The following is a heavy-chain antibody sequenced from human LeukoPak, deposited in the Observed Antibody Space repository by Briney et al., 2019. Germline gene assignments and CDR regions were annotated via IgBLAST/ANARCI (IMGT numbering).Heavy chain of an antibody. CDR1: GYSINSAYY. CDR3: AGSTSQNYYYMDV. V-gene: IGHV4-38-2*02. D-gene: IGHD2-2*01. Sequence: PSETLSLTCTVSGYSINSAYYWGWVRQPPGKGLEWIGTIYPSGSTYYDPSIRSRVTISLDTSTNHFSMKLSSVTAADTAVYYCAGSTSQNYYYMDVWGKGTTVTVSS. CDR2: IYPSGST. J-gene: IGHJ6*03.